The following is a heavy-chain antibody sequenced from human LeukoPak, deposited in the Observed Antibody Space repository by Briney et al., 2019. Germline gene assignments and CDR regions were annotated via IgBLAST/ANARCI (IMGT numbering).Heavy chain of an antibody. CDR2: IKEVGSET. V-gene: IGHV3-7*01. CDR3: AKSLDY. Sequence: TGGSLRLSCVASGFTFSRSWMDWVRQAPAKGLEWVANIKEVGSETYYVDSAKGRFTVSRDNVKNSLYLQMDSLRVEDTAIYYCAKSLDYWGQGTPVTVSS. J-gene: IGHJ4*02. CDR1: GFTFSRSW.